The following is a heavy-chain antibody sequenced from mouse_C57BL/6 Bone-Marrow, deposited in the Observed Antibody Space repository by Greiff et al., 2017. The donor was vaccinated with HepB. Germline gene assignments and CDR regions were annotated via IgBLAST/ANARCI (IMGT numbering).Heavy chain of an antibody. J-gene: IGHJ1*03. CDR2: INPYNGGT. CDR1: GYTFTDYY. Sequence: EVMLVESGPVLVKPGASVKMSCKASGYTFTDYYMNWVKQSHGKSLEWIGVINPYNGGTSYNQKFKGKATLTVDKSSSTAYMELNSLTSEDSAVYYCARPHYGSSSYWYFDVWGTGTTVTVSS. V-gene: IGHV1-19*01. D-gene: IGHD1-1*01. CDR3: ARPHYGSSSYWYFDV.